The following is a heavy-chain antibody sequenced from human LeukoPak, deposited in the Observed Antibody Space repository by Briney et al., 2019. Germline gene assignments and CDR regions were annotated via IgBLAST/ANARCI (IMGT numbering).Heavy chain of an antibody. V-gene: IGHV4-4*07. CDR2: IYTSGST. J-gene: IGHJ4*02. CDR1: GGSISSYY. Sequence: PSETLSLTCTVSGGSISSYYWSWIRQPAGKGLEWIGRIYTSGSTNYNPSLKSRVTMSVDTSKNQFSLKLSSVTAADTAVYYCARGNPYYYDSSGYYYLTYWGQGTLVTVSS. CDR3: ARGNPYYYDSSGYYYLTY. D-gene: IGHD3-22*01.